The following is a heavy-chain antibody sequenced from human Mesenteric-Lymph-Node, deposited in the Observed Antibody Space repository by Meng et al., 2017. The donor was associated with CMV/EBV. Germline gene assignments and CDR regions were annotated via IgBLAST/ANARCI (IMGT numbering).Heavy chain of an antibody. Sequence: SVKVSCKASGGTFSSFDISWVRQAPGQGLEWMGGIIPIFGIPNYAQKFQGRVTITTDGSTNIVYMEVTNLRSEDTAVYYCARDGDFSTPLGNYFYYGMDVWGQGITVTVSS. J-gene: IGHJ6*02. CDR3: ARDGDFSTPLGNYFYYGMDV. CDR2: IIPIFGIP. V-gene: IGHV1-69*05. CDR1: GGTFSSFD. D-gene: IGHD3-3*02.